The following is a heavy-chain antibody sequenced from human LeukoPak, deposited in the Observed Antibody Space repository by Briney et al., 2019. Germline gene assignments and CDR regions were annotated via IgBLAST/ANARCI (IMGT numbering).Heavy chain of an antibody. J-gene: IGHJ4*02. D-gene: IGHD4-17*01. CDR1: GFTFSSYA. V-gene: IGHV3-30-3*01. CDR3: ARENYGDYYFDY. CDR2: ISYDGSNK. Sequence: PGGSLRLSCAASGFTFSSYAMHWVRQAPGKGLEWVAVISYDGSNKYYADSVKGRFTISRGNSKNTLYLQMNSLRAEDTAVYYCARENYGDYYFDYWGQGTLVTVSS.